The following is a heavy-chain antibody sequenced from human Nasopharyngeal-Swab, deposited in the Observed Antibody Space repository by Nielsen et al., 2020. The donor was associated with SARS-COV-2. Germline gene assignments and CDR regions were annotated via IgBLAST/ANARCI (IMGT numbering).Heavy chain of an antibody. CDR2: INTDGTTT. CDR1: GFTFSSYW. J-gene: IGHJ4*02. Sequence: GESLKISCAASGFTFSSYWMHWVRQPPGKGLQWVSRINTDGTTTNYADSVRGRFTISRDNSKNTLYLQMNSLRAEDTAVYYCARDYDDYGDYGLDYWGQGTLVTVSS. V-gene: IGHV3-74*01. CDR3: ARDYDDYGDYGLDY. D-gene: IGHD4-17*01.